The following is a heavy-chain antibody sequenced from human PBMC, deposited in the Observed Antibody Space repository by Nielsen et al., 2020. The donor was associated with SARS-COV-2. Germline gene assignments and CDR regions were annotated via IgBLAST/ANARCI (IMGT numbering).Heavy chain of an antibody. J-gene: IGHJ4*02. V-gene: IGHV3-20*04. D-gene: IGHD6-13*01. CDR3: ARYPLPRYSSSWSLDY. Sequence: GESLKISCAASGFTFDDYGMSWVRQAPGKGLEWVSGINWNGGSTGYADSVKGRFTISRDNAKNSLYLQMNSLRAEDTAVYYCARYPLPRYSSSWSLDYWGQGTLVTVSS. CDR1: GFTFDDYG. CDR2: INWNGGST.